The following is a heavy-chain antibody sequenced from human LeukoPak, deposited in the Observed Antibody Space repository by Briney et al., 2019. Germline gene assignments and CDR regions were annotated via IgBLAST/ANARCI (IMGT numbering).Heavy chain of an antibody. V-gene: IGHV4-30-4*01. CDR2: IYHSGST. CDR3: ARGLRGIMVRGAITDLNWFDP. CDR1: GGSISSGDYY. D-gene: IGHD3-10*01. Sequence: TTSETLSLTCTVSGGSISSGDYYRTWIRQPPGKGLEWIGYIYHSGSTHYKASLKSRLTISLDTSRNQFSLRLTSVTAADTAVYFCARGLRGIMVRGAITDLNWFDPWGQGTLVAVSS. J-gene: IGHJ5*02.